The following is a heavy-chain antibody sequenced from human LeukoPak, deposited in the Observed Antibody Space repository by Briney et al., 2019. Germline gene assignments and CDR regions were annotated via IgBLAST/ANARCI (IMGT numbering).Heavy chain of an antibody. CDR2: IYYTGST. Sequence: SETLSLTCAVSGGSISTYYWSWIRQPPGKGLEWIGYIYYTGSTNYNPSLKSRATISVDTSKNQISLRLSSVTAADTAVYYFARYSSGLDYWGQGTLVTVSS. CDR1: GGSISTYY. J-gene: IGHJ4*02. V-gene: IGHV4-59*01. CDR3: ARYSSGLDY. D-gene: IGHD6-19*01.